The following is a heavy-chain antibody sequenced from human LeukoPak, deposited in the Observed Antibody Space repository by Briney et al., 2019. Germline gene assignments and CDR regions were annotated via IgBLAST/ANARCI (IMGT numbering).Heavy chain of an antibody. J-gene: IGHJ4*02. Sequence: GGSLRLSCAASGFTFGSCAMNWVRQAPGKGLEWLSSINGSGANTYYADSVEGRFTISRDNSQNTLYLQMNSLRAEDTAVYYCAKDVRGYNRPFDYWGQGTLVTVSS. V-gene: IGHV3-23*01. D-gene: IGHD3-10*02. CDR3: AKDVRGYNRPFDY. CDR1: GFTFGSCA. CDR2: INGSGANT.